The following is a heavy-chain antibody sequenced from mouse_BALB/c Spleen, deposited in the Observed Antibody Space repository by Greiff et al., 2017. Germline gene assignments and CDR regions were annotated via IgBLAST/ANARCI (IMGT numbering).Heavy chain of an antibody. V-gene: IGHV2-9*02. CDR2: IWAGAST. J-gene: IGHJ4*01. D-gene: IGHD2-14*01. CDR3: ARDDYRYENYYAMDY. Sequence: QVQLKESGPGLVAPSQSLSITCTVSGFSLTSYGVHWVRQPPGKGLECLGVIWAGASTNYNSALMSRLSISKDNSKSQVFLKMNSLQTDDTAMYYCARDDYRYENYYAMDYWGQGTSVTVSS. CDR1: GFSLTSYG.